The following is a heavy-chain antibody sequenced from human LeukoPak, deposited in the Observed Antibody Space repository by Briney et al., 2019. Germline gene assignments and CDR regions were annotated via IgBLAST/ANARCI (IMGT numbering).Heavy chain of an antibody. D-gene: IGHD2-15*01. J-gene: IGHJ6*03. Sequence: ASVKVSCKASGYTFTSYDINWVRQAPGQGLEWMGWISAYNGNTNYAQKLQGRVTMTTDTSTSTACMELRSLRSDDTAVYYCARVAPFYCSGGSCYLDVWGKGTTVTVSS. V-gene: IGHV1-18*01. CDR1: GYTFTSYD. CDR2: ISAYNGNT. CDR3: ARVAPFYCSGGSCYLDV.